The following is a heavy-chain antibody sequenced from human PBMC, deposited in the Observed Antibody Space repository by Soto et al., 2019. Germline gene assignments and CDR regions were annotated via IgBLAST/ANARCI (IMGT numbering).Heavy chain of an antibody. CDR2: MNPNSGNT. J-gene: IGHJ3*02. CDR3: ARVTHRDAFDI. Sequence: ASVKVSCKASGYTFTSYDINWVRQATGQGLEWMGWMNPNSGNTGYAQKFQGRVTMTSDTSISTAYMELSSLRSEDTAVYYCARVTHRDAFDIWGQGTMVTVSS. V-gene: IGHV1-8*01. D-gene: IGHD2-21*02. CDR1: GYTFTSYD.